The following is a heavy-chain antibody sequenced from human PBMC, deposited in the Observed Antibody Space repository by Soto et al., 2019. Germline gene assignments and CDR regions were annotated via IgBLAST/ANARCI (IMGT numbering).Heavy chain of an antibody. V-gene: IGHV1-69*02. CDR1: GGTFSSYT. CDR2: IIPILGIA. J-gene: IGHJ5*02. CDR3: ARGRAYYDFWSGSKNWFDP. D-gene: IGHD3-3*01. Sequence: GASVKVSCKASGGTFSSYTISWVRQAPGQGLEWMGRIIPILGIANYAQKFQGRVTITADKSTSTAYMELSSLRSEDTAVYYCARGRAYYDFWSGSKNWFDPWGQGTPVTVSS.